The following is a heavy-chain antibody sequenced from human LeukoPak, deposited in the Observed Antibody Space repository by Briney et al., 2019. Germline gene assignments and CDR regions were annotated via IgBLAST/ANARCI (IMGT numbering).Heavy chain of an antibody. CDR3: AKDLTRDYYDSSGASPGAD. CDR2: IRYDGSNK. V-gene: IGHV3-30*02. J-gene: IGHJ4*02. D-gene: IGHD3-22*01. CDR1: GFTFSSYG. Sequence: PGGSLRLSCAASGFTFSSYGMHWVRQAPGKGLEWVAFIRYDGSNKYHADSVKGRFTISRDNSKNTLYLQMNSLRAEDTAVYYCAKDLTRDYYDSSGASPGADWGQGTLVTVSS.